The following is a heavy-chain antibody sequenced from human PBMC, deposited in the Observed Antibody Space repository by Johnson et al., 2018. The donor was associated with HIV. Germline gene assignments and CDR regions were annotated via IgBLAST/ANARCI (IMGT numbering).Heavy chain of an antibody. CDR2: ISYDGSNK. J-gene: IGHJ3*02. Sequence: QVQLVESGGGLVQPGGSLRLSCAASGFTFSSYGMHWVRQIPGKGLEWVAVISYDGSNKYNVDSVKGRFTISKDNSKNTLYLQMGSLRAEDMAVYYCARDRMRGGYNCVDAFDIWGQGTMVPVAS. CDR3: ARDRMRGGYNCVDAFDI. V-gene: IGHV3-30*03. D-gene: IGHD5-24*01. CDR1: GFTFSSYG.